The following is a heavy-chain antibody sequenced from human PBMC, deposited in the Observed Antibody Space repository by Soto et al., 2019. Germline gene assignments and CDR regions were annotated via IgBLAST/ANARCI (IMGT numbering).Heavy chain of an antibody. J-gene: IGHJ4*01. Sequence: PGGSLRLSCAGSGFTFSNYAINWVRQGPGERLEWVSTTIGSGGSTYYADSVRGRFTVSRDNSKNTLYMDMNSLRAEDTAVYHCAKEAESAFYYFNSWGPGTLVTVS. CDR1: GFTFSNYA. V-gene: IGHV3-23*01. D-gene: IGHD3-16*01. CDR3: AKEAESAFYYFNS. CDR2: TIGSGGST.